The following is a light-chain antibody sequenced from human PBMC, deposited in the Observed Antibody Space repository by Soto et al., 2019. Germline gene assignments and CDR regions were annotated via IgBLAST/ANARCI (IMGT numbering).Light chain of an antibody. Sequence: QSVLTQPPSASGTPGQRVTIPCSGSSSNIGSNFVNWYQQLPGTAPKLLMYNNNQRPSGVPDRFSGSKSGTSASLAISGLQSEDEADYHCATWDDSLNGLVFGGGTKVTV. CDR3: ATWDDSLNGLV. CDR1: SSNIGSNF. V-gene: IGLV1-44*01. J-gene: IGLJ3*02. CDR2: NNN.